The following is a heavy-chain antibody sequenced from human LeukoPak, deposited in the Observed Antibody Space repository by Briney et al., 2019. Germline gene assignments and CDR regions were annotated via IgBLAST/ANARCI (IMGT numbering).Heavy chain of an antibody. D-gene: IGHD2-15*01. CDR1: GYTFTSYG. V-gene: IGHV1-18*01. J-gene: IGHJ4*02. Sequence: ASVKVSCKASGYTFTSYGISWVRQAPGQGLEWMGWISAYNGNTNYAQRLQGRVTMTTDTSTSTAYMELRSLRSDDTADYYCASADHAANSPTFDSWGKGPLVTAS. CDR3: ASADHAANSPTFDS. CDR2: ISAYNGNT.